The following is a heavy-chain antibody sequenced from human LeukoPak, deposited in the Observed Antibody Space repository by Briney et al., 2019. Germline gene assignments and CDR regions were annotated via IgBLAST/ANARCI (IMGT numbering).Heavy chain of an antibody. D-gene: IGHD4-17*01. CDR2: INPSGGST. V-gene: IGHV1-46*01. CDR1: GYTFTSYY. CDR3: ARRSYGDFSFDY. J-gene: IGHJ4*02. Sequence: ASVKVSCKASGYTFTSYYMHWVRQAPGQGLEWMGIINPSGGSTSYAQKFQGRVTMTRDMSTSTVYMELNSLRAEDTAVYYCARRSYGDFSFDYWGQGTLVTVSS.